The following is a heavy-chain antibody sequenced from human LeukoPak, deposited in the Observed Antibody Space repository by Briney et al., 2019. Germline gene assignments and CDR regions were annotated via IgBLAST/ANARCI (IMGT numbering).Heavy chain of an antibody. CDR2: ISGSGGST. J-gene: IGHJ4*02. CDR1: GFTFSSYA. CDR3: AKVTGYSSSWTYYFDY. Sequence: GGSLRLSCAASGFTFSSYAMSWVRQAPGKGLEWVSAISGSGGSTYYADSVKGRFTISRDNSKNTLYLQMNSLRAEDTAVYYCAKVTGYSSSWTYYFDYWGQGTLVTVSS. V-gene: IGHV3-23*01. D-gene: IGHD6-13*01.